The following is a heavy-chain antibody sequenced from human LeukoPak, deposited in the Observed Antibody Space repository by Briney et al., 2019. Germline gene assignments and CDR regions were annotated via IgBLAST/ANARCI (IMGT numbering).Heavy chain of an antibody. V-gene: IGHV3-23*01. J-gene: IGHJ4*02. CDR2: ISGSGGST. D-gene: IGHD3-9*01. CDR1: GFTFSNYA. CDR3: AASPPRILTAYYEG. Sequence: GGSLRLSCAASGFTFSNYAISWVRQAPGKGLEWVSAISGSGGSTYYADSVKGRFTISRDNTKKKLYLQMTTVSADDTDTYYCAASPPRILTAYYEGWGQGTLVTVSS.